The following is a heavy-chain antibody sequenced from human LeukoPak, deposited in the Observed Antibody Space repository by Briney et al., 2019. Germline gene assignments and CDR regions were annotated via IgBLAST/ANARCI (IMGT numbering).Heavy chain of an antibody. CDR2: MYDSAST. CDR3: ARSTPVTYYFDY. J-gene: IGHJ4*02. V-gene: IGHV4-30-2*01. Sequence: VXXXXISSDGYXWGWIXQPGGKXXXXXGYMYDSASTYYNPSLKSRITMTVDRSKTQFSLKLTSVTAADTAVYYCARSTPVTYYFDYWGQGTLVTVSS. D-gene: IGHD4-17*01. CDR1: XXXISSDGYX.